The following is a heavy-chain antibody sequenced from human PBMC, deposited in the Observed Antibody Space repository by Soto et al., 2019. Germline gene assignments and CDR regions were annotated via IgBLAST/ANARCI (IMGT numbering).Heavy chain of an antibody. CDR2: INSDGSST. CDR1: GFTVSSYL. V-gene: IGHV3-74*01. CDR3: ARVNYGGYGGVNDY. Sequence: EVQLVASGGGLVQPGGSLRLSCAASGFTVSSYLMHWVRQAPGKGLVWVSRINSDGSSTSFADSVKGRFTISRDNAKNTLCLQMNRLRAEDTAVYYCARVNYGGYGGVNDYWGHGTLVTVSS. D-gene: IGHD4-17*01. J-gene: IGHJ4*01.